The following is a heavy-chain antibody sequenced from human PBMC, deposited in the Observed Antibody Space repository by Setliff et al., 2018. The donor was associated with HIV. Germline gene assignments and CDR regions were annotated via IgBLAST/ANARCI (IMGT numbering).Heavy chain of an antibody. CDR3: ARGRESLWFGELGSKDAFDM. J-gene: IGHJ3*02. V-gene: IGHV1-69*13. CDR1: GGTFSSYG. D-gene: IGHD3-10*01. CDR2: IIPIFGTA. Sequence: SVKVSCKASGGTFSSYGISWVRQAPGQGLEWMGGIIPIFGTANHAQKFQGRVTITADESTSTAHMELSSLRSEDTAVYYCARGRESLWFGELGSKDAFDMWGQGTMVTV.